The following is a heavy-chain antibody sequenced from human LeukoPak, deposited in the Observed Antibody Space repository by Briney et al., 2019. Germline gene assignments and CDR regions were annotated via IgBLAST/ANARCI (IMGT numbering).Heavy chain of an antibody. CDR3: ARNSSSRNYYYGMDV. CDR1: GFTFSSYS. V-gene: IGHV3-21*01. CDR2: MSSSSTYI. D-gene: IGHD6-13*01. J-gene: IGHJ6*02. Sequence: GGSLRLSCAASGFTFSSYSMNWVRQAPGKGLEWVSSMSSSSTYIYFADSVKGRFTISRDNAKNSLYLQMNSLRVEDTAVYYCARNSSSRNYYYGMDVWGQGTTVTVSS.